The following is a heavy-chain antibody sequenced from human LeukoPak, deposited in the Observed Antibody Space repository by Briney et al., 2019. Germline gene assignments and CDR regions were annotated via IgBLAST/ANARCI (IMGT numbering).Heavy chain of an antibody. V-gene: IGHV3-74*01. CDR3: STGARFYFDL. Sequence: PGGSLRLSCAASGFSFSNQWMHWFRQAPGKGLEWVSVIKTDGTTAIYADSVKGRFTISRDNAKSTVYLQMNSLRVGDTALYFCSTGARFYFDLWGLGTLVSVSS. CDR2: IKTDGTTA. D-gene: IGHD5-24*01. J-gene: IGHJ4*02. CDR1: GFSFSNQW.